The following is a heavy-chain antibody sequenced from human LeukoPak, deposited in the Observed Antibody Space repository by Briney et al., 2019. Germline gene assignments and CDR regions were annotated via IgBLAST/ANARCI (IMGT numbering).Heavy chain of an antibody. D-gene: IGHD1-26*01. CDR1: GDSISNGGYY. CDR2: LYSGGGT. J-gene: IGHJ4*02. CDR3: ARGIVGATELDY. V-gene: IGHV4-61*02. Sequence: SETLSLTCTVSGDSISNGGYYWTWIRQSAGKGLEWIGRLYSGGGTNYNPSLKSRVAMSVDASKNQFSLKLSSVTAADTAVYYCARGIVGATELDYWGQGTLVTVSS.